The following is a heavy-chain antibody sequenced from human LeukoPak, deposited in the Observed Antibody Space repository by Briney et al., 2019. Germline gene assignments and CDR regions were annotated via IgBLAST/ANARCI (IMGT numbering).Heavy chain of an antibody. D-gene: IGHD3-22*01. J-gene: IGHJ4*02. CDR3: AKVGVYYYDY. CDR2: IKSKTDGGTT. CDR1: GLTFSNAW. V-gene: IGHV3-15*01. Sequence: GGSLRLSCEASGLTFSNAWMTWIRHAPGKGLEWVGRIKSKTDGGTTDYAAPVKGRFTISRDDSKNTVYLQMNGLKTEDTAVYYCAKVGVYYYDYWGQGALVTVSS.